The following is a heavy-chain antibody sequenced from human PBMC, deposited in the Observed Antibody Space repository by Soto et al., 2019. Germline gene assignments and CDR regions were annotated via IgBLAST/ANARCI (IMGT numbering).Heavy chain of an antibody. V-gene: IGHV3-33*01. J-gene: IGHJ4*02. CDR2: IYYDGRSK. CDR3: ARDSSGPMVTTVTTGDF. Sequence: QVQLVESGGGVVQPGKSLRLSCAASGFKFSSYGMHWVRQAPGKGLEWVAFIYYDGRSKYYADSVKGRFTISRDNSENXXCLQMSSLRAEDTAVYYCARDSSGPMVTTVTTGDFWGQGTLVTVSS. D-gene: IGHD4-17*01. CDR1: GFKFSSYG.